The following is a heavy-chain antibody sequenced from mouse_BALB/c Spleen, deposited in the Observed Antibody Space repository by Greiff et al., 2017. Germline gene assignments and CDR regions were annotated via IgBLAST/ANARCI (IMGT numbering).Heavy chain of an antibody. J-gene: IGHJ4*01. CDR1: GYSITSGYY. CDR2: ISYDGSN. Sequence: ESGPGLVKPSQSLSLTCSVTGYSITSGYYWNWIRQFPGNKLEWMGYISYDGSNNYNPSLKNRISITRDTSKNQFFLKLNSVTTEDTATYYCATEWYGNYDYAMDYWGQGTSVTVSS. D-gene: IGHD2-10*02. CDR3: ATEWYGNYDYAMDY. V-gene: IGHV3-6*02.